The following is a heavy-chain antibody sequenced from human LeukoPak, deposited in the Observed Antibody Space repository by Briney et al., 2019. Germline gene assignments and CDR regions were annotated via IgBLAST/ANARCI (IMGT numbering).Heavy chain of an antibody. CDR1: GGSISSGNYC. CDR3: ARNQKYYYDSSGNF. J-gene: IGHJ3*01. Sequence: PSETLSLTCAVSGGSISSGNYCWSWTRQPPVEWLAWIGYIYDSGSTYYYPSLKSRVTISVDTSKNQFSLKLSSVTAADTAVYYCARNQKYYYDSSGNFWGQGTMVTVSS. CDR2: IYDSGST. D-gene: IGHD3-22*01. V-gene: IGHV4-30-4*08.